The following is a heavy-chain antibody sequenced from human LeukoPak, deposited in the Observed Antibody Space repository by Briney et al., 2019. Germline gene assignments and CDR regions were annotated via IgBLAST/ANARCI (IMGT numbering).Heavy chain of an antibody. CDR1: GYTFTSYA. D-gene: IGHD4-17*01. CDR2: INTNTGNP. CDR3: ARSNNDGDYLGVGFDY. V-gene: IGHV7-4-1*02. J-gene: IGHJ4*02. Sequence: GASVKVSCKTSGYTFTSYAINWVRQAPGQGLEWMGWINTNTGNPTYAQGFTGRFVFSLDTSVSTAYLQISSLKAEDTAVYYCARSNNDGDYLGVGFDYWGQGTLVTVPS.